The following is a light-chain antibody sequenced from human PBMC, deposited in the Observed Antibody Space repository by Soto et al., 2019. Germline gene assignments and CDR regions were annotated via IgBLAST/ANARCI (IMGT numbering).Light chain of an antibody. CDR2: EVT. V-gene: IGLV2-8*01. J-gene: IGLJ1*01. CDR3: SSYAGSNNKV. CDR1: GSDVGGYNY. Sequence: ALTQPPSASGSPGQSVAISCTGTGSDVGGYNYVSWYQQHPGRAPKLILYEVTKRPSGVPDRFSGSKSGNTASLTVSGLQAEDEADYYCSSYAGSNNKVFGTGTKLTVL.